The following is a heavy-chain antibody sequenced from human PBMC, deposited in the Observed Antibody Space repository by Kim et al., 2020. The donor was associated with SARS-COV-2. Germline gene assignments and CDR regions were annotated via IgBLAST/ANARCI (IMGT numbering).Heavy chain of an antibody. J-gene: IGHJ4*02. V-gene: IGHV3-48*02. Sequence: YYADSVEGRFTISGDNANNSLYLQMNSLRDEDTAVYYCAKSMVRGAGYDYWGQGTLVTVSS. CDR3: AKSMVRGAGYDY. D-gene: IGHD3-10*01.